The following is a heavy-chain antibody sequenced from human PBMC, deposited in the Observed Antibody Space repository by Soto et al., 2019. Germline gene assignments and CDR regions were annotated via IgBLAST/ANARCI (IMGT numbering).Heavy chain of an antibody. V-gene: IGHV4-34*01. D-gene: IGHD4-4*01. Sequence: SETLSLTCAVYGGSFSGYYWSWIRQPPGKGLEWIGEINHSGSTNYNPSLKSRVTISVDTSKNQFSLKLSSVTAADTAVYYCARREYSNYWRMDVWGQGTTVTVSS. CDR3: ARREYSNYWRMDV. CDR1: GGSFSGYY. J-gene: IGHJ6*02. CDR2: INHSGST.